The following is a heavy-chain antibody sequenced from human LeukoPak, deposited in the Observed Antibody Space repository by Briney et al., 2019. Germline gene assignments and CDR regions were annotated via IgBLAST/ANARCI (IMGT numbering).Heavy chain of an antibody. CDR1: GGSISSYY. Sequence: SETLSLTCTVSGGSISSYYWSWIRQPPGKGLEWIGYISYSGSTSYNPSLKSRVTISVDTSNNQFSLKLSPVTAADTAVYYCARDWVLYREVWYFDLWGRGTLVTVSS. CDR3: ARDWVLYREVWYFDL. J-gene: IGHJ2*01. CDR2: ISYSGST. V-gene: IGHV4-59*01. D-gene: IGHD2-8*01.